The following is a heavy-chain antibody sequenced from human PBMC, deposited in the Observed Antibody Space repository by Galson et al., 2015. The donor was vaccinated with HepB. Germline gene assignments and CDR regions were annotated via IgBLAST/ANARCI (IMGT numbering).Heavy chain of an antibody. V-gene: IGHV3-30*18. CDR2: VSYDGCSE. Sequence: SLRLSCAASGFTFSSYCMHWVRQAPGKGLEWMTFVSYDGCSEYYADSVKGRFIISRDNSRNSLYLQMTSLRVEDTAVYYCAKERGYNWTPMDMNVWGKGTTVTVSS. J-gene: IGHJ6*03. CDR1: GFTFSSYC. CDR3: AKERGYNWTPMDMNV. D-gene: IGHD1-20*01.